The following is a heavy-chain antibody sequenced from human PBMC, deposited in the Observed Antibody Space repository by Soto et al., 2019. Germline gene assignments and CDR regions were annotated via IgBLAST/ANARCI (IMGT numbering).Heavy chain of an antibody. CDR3: ARESGGATATLDYYYFYRDV. J-gene: IGHJ6*03. D-gene: IGHD5-12*01. CDR1: GDTFNDYY. CDR2: INPNGGVT. V-gene: IGHV1-2*04. Sequence: QVQLVQSGAEVKKPGASVTVSCRSSGDTFNDYYIHWVRQAPGQGLEWMGWINPNGGVTKYAQKFQGWVTMPRDTSIRTVYMQLSRLRSDDTAVYYCARESGGATATLDYYYFYRDVWGTGTTVTVSS.